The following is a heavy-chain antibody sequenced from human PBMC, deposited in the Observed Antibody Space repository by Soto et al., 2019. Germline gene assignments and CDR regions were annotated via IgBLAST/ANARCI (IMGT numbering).Heavy chain of an antibody. Sequence: QVQLVQSGAEVKKPGASVKVSCKASGYTFTSYAIHWVRQAPGQRLEWMGWINAGNGNTKYSQKLQGRVTITSDTSASTAYMELSSLRSEDTAVFYCARDMAFDYWGQGTLVTVSS. V-gene: IGHV1-3*01. J-gene: IGHJ4*02. CDR2: INAGNGNT. D-gene: IGHD3-10*01. CDR1: GYTFTSYA. CDR3: ARDMAFDY.